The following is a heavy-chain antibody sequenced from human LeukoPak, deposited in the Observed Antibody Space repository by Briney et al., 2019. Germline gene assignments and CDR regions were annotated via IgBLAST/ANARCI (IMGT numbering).Heavy chain of an antibody. D-gene: IGHD2-2*01. CDR2: INHSGST. Sequence: SETLSLTCAVYGGSFSGYYWSWIRQPPGKGLELIGEINHSGSTNYNPSLKSRVTISVDTSKNQFSLKLSSVTAADTAVYYCARGTGSIVVVPAAMFRGYYYFDYWGQGTLVTVSS. V-gene: IGHV4-34*01. CDR1: GGSFSGYY. CDR3: ARGTGSIVVVPAAMFRGYYYFDY. J-gene: IGHJ4*02.